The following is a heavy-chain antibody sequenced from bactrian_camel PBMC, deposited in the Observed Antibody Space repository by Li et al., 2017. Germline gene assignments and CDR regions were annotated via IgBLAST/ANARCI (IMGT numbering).Heavy chain of an antibody. Sequence: HVQLVESGGGSVQAGGSLRLSRAVSGAGHVCMGWFRQAPGKEREGVATIYTADGIPDYTDTVKGRFTISHDKASNTVYLQMDNLQPEDTAMYRCMAERFSGLNVFMEYGGSWRGPGTQVTVS. V-gene: IGHV3S1*01. D-gene: IGHD6*01. CDR3: MAERFSGLNVFMEYGGSW. CDR2: IYTADGIP. J-gene: IGHJ4*01. CDR1: GAGHVC.